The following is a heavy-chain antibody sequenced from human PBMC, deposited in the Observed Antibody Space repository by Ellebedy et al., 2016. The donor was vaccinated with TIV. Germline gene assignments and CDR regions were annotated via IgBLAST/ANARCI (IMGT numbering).Heavy chain of an antibody. J-gene: IGHJ4*02. V-gene: IGHV1-3*01. CDR3: ARTTTTVTTYYQIIFDY. Sequence: AASVKVSCKASGYTFTSYAMHWVRQAPGQRLEWMGWINAGNGNTKYSQKFQGRVTITRDTSASTAYMELSSLRSEDTAVYYCARTTTTVTTYYQIIFDYWGQGTLVTVSS. CDR1: GYTFTSYA. CDR2: INAGNGNT. D-gene: IGHD4-17*01.